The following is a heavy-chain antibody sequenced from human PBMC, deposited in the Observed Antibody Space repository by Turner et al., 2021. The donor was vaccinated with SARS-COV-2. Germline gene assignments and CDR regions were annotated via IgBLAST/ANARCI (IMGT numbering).Heavy chain of an antibody. CDR1: GFTFSSFS. V-gene: IGHV3-48*02. CDR3: AGDQGEGDTPMVTYYYGMDV. CDR2: ISSSSSTI. J-gene: IGHJ6*02. D-gene: IGHD5-18*01. Sequence: EVQLVESGGGLVQPGGSLRRSCAASGFTFSSFSMNWFRQAPGKGLEWVSYISSSSSTIYYADSVKGRFTISRDNAKNSLYLQMNSLRDEDTAVYYCAGDQGEGDTPMVTYYYGMDVWGQGTTVTVSS.